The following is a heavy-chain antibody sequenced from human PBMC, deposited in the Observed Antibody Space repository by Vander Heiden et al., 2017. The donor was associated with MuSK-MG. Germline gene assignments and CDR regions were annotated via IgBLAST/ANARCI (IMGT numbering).Heavy chain of an antibody. J-gene: IGHJ4*02. V-gene: IGHV4-34*01. CDR3: ARVGNGVWFAGYD. Sequence: QVQLQQWGAGLLKPSETLSLTCAVYGGSFSGYYWSWIRQPPGKGLEWIGEINHSGSTNYNPSLKSRVTISVDTSKNQFSLKLSSVTAADTAVYYCARVGNGVWFAGYDWGQVTLVTVSS. CDR2: INHSGST. D-gene: IGHD3-10*01. CDR1: GGSFSGYY.